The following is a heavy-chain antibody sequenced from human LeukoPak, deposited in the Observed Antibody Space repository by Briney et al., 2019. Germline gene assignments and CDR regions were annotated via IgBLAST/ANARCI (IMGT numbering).Heavy chain of an antibody. D-gene: IGHD3-10*01. CDR3: ARGGYYGSGNDFRFDP. J-gene: IGHJ5*02. CDR1: GGSISSYY. Sequence: SETLSLTCTVSGGSISSYYWSWIRQPPGKGLEWIGYIYYSGSTNYNPSLKSRVTISVETSKNQFSLKLKSVTAADTAVYYCARGGYYGSGNDFRFDPWGQGTPVTVSS. V-gene: IGHV4-59*01. CDR2: IYYSGST.